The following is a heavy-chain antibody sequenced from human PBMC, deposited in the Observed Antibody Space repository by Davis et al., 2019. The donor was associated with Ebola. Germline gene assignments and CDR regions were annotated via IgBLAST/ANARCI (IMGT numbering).Heavy chain of an antibody. J-gene: IGHJ4*02. Sequence: MPSETLSLTCTVSGGSISSYYWSWIRQSPGKGLEWIGYILYGAGAKYNPSLKSRVTISVDTSKNQFSLKLSSVTAADTAVYYCARTYDFWSGYWPYYFDYWGQGTLVTVSS. D-gene: IGHD3-3*01. CDR1: GGSISSYY. CDR2: ILYGAGA. CDR3: ARTYDFWSGYWPYYFDY. V-gene: IGHV4-59*08.